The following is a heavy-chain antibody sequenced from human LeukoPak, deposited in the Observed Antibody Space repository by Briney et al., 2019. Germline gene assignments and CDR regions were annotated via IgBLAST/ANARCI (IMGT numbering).Heavy chain of an antibody. CDR3: ARAGNWDDGGGDWFDP. Sequence: SETLSLTCNVSGGFINNYYWSWIRQPPGKGLEWIAYISYSGSTNYNPSLKSRVTISVDTSKNQSSLKLSSVTAADTAMYYCARAGNWDDGGGDWFDPWGQGTLVTVSS. D-gene: IGHD1-20*01. V-gene: IGHV4-59*12. CDR2: ISYSGST. J-gene: IGHJ5*02. CDR1: GGFINNYY.